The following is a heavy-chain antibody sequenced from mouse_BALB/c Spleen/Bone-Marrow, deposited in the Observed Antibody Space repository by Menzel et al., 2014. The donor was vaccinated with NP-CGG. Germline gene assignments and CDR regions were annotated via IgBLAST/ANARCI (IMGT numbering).Heavy chain of an antibody. Sequence: QVHVKQSGAELAKPGASVKMSCKASGYTFTNYWMHWIKQRPGQGLEWIGYINPSTGYTEYNQKFKDKATLTADKSSSTAYMQLSSLTSEDSAVYCCARKGYGNYHYYAMDYWGQGTSVTVSS. CDR3: ARKGYGNYHYYAMDY. CDR2: INPSTGYT. CDR1: GYTFTNYW. D-gene: IGHD2-1*01. V-gene: IGHV1-7*01. J-gene: IGHJ4*01.